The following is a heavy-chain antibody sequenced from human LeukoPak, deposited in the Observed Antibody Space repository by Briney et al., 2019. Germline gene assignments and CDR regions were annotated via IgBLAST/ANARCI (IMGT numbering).Heavy chain of an antibody. J-gene: IGHJ5*02. CDR3: ARVVVVVAARYNWFDP. CDR2: INPNSGGT. V-gene: IGHV1-2*02. D-gene: IGHD2-15*01. CDR1: GYTFTGYY. Sequence: GASVKVSCKASGYTFTGYYMHWVRRAPGQGLEWMGWINPNSGGTNYAQKLQGRVTMTRDTSISPAYMELSRLRSDDPAVYYCARVVVVVAARYNWFDPWGQRTLDPVSS.